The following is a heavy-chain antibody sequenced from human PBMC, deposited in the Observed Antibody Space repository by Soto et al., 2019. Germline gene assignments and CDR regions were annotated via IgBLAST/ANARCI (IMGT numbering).Heavy chain of an antibody. CDR1: GDSISSSTYY. Sequence: SETLSLTCTVSGDSISSSTYYWGWIRQSPGKGLEWIGNIHYSGSTYYNPSLKSRVTISVDTSKNQFSLKLSSVTAADTAVYYCESYYYVSGDYRYFGYWGQGTLVTVSS. D-gene: IGHD3-10*01. CDR3: ESYYYVSGDYRYFGY. J-gene: IGHJ4*02. V-gene: IGHV4-39*01. CDR2: IHYSGST.